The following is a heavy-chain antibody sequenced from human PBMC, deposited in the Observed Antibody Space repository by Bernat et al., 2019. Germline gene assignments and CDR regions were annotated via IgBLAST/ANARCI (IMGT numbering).Heavy chain of an antibody. Sequence: EVQLVETGGGLIQPGGSLRLSCAASGFTVSSNYMSWVRQAPGKGLAWVSVIYSGGSTYYADSGKGGFTISRDNSKNTLYLQMNSLRAEDTAVYYCARLDVDTTDAFDIWGQGTMVTVSS. J-gene: IGHJ3*02. D-gene: IGHD5-18*01. CDR3: ARLDVDTTDAFDI. CDR2: IYSGGST. CDR1: GFTVSSNY. V-gene: IGHV3-53*02.